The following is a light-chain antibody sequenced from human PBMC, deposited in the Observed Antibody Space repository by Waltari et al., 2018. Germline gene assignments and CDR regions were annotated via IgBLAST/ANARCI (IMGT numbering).Light chain of an antibody. Sequence: QSALTQPASVSGSPGQSIPIPCTGPSSDPGGYNFVPWYQQHPGKAPKVLIYEGTKRPSGISNRFSGSKSGNTASLTISGLQAEDEADYYCCSYAGRITFVVFGGGTKLTVL. V-gene: IGLV2-23*01. CDR1: SSDPGGYNF. CDR2: EGT. J-gene: IGLJ2*01. CDR3: CSYAGRITFVV.